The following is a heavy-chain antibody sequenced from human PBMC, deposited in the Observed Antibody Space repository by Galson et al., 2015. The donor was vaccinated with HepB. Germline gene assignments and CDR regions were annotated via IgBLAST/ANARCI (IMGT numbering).Heavy chain of an antibody. CDR1: GGTFSSYA. V-gene: IGHV1-69*13. CDR3: ASHGTSAWYSIHWDS. J-gene: IGHJ5*01. Sequence: SVKVCCKASGGTFSSYAISWVRQAPGQGLEWMGGIIPIFDTANYAQKFQGRVTITADESTSTAYMELSSLRSEDTAVYFCASHGTSAWYSIHWDSWGQGTLITVSS. D-gene: IGHD6-19*01. CDR2: IIPIFDTA.